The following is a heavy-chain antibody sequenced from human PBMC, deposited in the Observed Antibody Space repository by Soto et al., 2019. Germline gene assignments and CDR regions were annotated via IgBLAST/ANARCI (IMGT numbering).Heavy chain of an antibody. CDR2: IIRIFGTP. CDR1: GGTFSSYA. J-gene: IGHJ6*02. V-gene: IGHV1-69*12. D-gene: IGHD3-10*01. CDR3: ARQGSNEYYYYGMDV. Sequence: QVQLVQSGAEVKKPGSSVKVSCKASGGTFSSYAINWVRQAPGQGLEWMGGIIRIFGTPDYAQRFQGRVTLTADESTSTAYRELSSLRSEDTAVYYCARQGSNEYYYYGMDVWGQGTTVTVSS.